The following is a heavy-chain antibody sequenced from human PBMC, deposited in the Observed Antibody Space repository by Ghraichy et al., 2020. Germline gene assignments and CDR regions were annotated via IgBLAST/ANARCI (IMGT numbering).Heavy chain of an antibody. CDR1: GGSVSSGSYY. CDR3: ARGLSGFLEWLSQNRPLDY. J-gene: IGHJ4*02. Sequence: SETQSLTCTVSGGSVSSGSYYWSWIRQPPGKGLEWIGYIYYSGSTNYNTSLKSRVTISVDTSKNQFSLKLSSVTSADTAVYYCARGLSGFLEWLSQNRPLDYWGQGTLVTVSS. V-gene: IGHV4-61*01. CDR2: IYYSGST. D-gene: IGHD3-3*01.